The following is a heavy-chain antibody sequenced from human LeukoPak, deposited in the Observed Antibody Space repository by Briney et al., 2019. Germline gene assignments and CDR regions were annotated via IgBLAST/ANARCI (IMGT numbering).Heavy chain of an antibody. V-gene: IGHV3-30*02. CDR1: GFTFSSYG. Sequence: GGSLRLSCAASGFTFSSYGMHWVRQAPGKGLEWVAFIRYDGSNKYYADSVKGRFTISRDNSKNTLYLQMNSLRAEDTAVYYCAKDRFDCSSTSCSRPFDYWGQGTLVTVSS. CDR2: IRYDGSNK. J-gene: IGHJ4*02. D-gene: IGHD2-2*01. CDR3: AKDRFDCSSTSCSRPFDY.